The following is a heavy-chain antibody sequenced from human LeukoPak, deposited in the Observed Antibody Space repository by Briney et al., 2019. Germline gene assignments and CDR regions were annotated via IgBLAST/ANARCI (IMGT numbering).Heavy chain of an antibody. CDR2: ISSSGSDI. D-gene: IGHD1-26*01. V-gene: IGHV3-48*03. CDR1: GFTFSNYE. CDR3: ARGYSGISEAFDI. Sequence: GGSLRLSCAASGFTFSNYEMHWVRQAPGKGLEWVSYISSSGSDIYYADSVKGRFTISRDNAKNSLYLQMNSLRAEDTAVYYCARGYSGISEAFDIWGQGTMVTVSS. J-gene: IGHJ3*02.